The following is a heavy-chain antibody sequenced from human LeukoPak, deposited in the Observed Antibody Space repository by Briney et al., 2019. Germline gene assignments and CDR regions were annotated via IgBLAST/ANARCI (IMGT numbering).Heavy chain of an antibody. CDR2: INSDGSRR. Sequence: GGSLPHLFAASGFNVSIYWMHWVRQAPGKGLVWVSRINSDGSRRMYADSVKGQFPISRDNAKNTLYLQMNSLRAEDTATYFCTRGGYCGADNCYSGGDYFDPWGQGTLVTVSS. CDR1: GFNVSIYW. CDR3: TRGGYCGADNCYSGGDYFDP. J-gene: IGHJ5*02. D-gene: IGHD2-15*01. V-gene: IGHV3-74*03.